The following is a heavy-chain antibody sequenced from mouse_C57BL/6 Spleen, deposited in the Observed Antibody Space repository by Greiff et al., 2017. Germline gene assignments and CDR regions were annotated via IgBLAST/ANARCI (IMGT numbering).Heavy chain of an antibody. CDR3: AIITTVGYDFDY. D-gene: IGHD1-1*01. CDR2: INPNNGGT. V-gene: IGHV1-26*01. CDR1: GYTFTDYY. J-gene: IGHJ2*01. Sequence: VQLQQSGPELVKPGASVKISCKASGYTFTDYYMNWVKQSHGKSLEWIGDINPNNGGTSYNQKFKGKATLTVDKSSSTAYMELRSLTSEDSAVYYCAIITTVGYDFDYWGQGTTLTVSS.